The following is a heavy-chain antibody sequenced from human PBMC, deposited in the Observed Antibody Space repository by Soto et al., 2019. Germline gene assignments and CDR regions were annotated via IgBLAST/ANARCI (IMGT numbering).Heavy chain of an antibody. D-gene: IGHD1-7*01. CDR1: GFTFSSYE. J-gene: IGHJ3*02. CDR2: ISSSGSTI. V-gene: IGHV3-48*03. CDR3: ATAITGTLEYAFDI. Sequence: GGSLRLSCAASGFTFSSYEMNWVRQAPGKGLEWVSYISSSGSTIYYADSVKGRFTISRDNAKNSLYLQMNSLRAEDTAVYYCATAITGTLEYAFDIWGQGTMVTVSS.